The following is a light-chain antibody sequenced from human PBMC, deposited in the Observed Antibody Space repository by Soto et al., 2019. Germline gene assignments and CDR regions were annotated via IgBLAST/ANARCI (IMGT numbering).Light chain of an antibody. Sequence: QSALTQPASVSGSPGQSITISCTGTSSDVGGYNYVSWYQQHPGKAPKLMIYEVSNRPSGVSNRFSGSKSGNTASLTISGLQAEDEADYYCSSYTSRNTLVFGTGTKSPS. CDR3: SSYTSRNTLV. J-gene: IGLJ1*01. V-gene: IGLV2-14*01. CDR2: EVS. CDR1: SSDVGGYNY.